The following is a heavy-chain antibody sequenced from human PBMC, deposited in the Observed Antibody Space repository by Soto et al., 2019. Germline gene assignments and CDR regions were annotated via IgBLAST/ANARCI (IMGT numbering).Heavy chain of an antibody. V-gene: IGHV3-23*01. CDR2: ISGSGGST. Sequence: GGSLSLSCTASGFPFSSYAMSWVRQAPGKGLEWVSAISGSGGSTYYADSVKGRFTISRDNSKNTLYLQMNSLGAEDTAVYYCAKDPERYYYDSSGYWAWGQGTLVTVSS. D-gene: IGHD3-22*01. J-gene: IGHJ5*02. CDR3: AKDPERYYYDSSGYWA. CDR1: GFPFSSYA.